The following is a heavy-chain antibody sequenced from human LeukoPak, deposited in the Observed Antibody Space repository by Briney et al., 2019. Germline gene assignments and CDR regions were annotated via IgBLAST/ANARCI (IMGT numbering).Heavy chain of an antibody. V-gene: IGHV3-23*01. J-gene: IGHJ4*02. CDR2: ISGSGGST. D-gene: IGHD6-19*01. CDR1: GFTFSSYA. CDR3: AKLRFWYSSGLSLTVDY. Sequence: TGGSLRLSCAASGFTFSSYAMSWVRQAPGKGLEWVSAISGSGGSTYYADSVKGRFTISRDNSKNTLYLQMNSLRAEDTAVYYCAKLRFWYSSGLSLTVDYWGQGTLVTVSS.